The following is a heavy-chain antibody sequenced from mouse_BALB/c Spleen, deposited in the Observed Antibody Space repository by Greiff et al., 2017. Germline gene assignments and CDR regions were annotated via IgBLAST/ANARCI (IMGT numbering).Heavy chain of an antibody. J-gene: IGHJ4*01. D-gene: IGHD1-1*01. CDR1: GYTFTDYY. V-gene: IGHV1-77*01. Sequence: QVQLKQSGAELARPGASVKLSCKASGYTFTDYYINWVKQRTGQGLEWIGEIYPGSGNTYYNEKFKGKATLTADKSSSTAYMQLSSLTSEDSAVYFCARWYYGSNHAMDYWGQGTSVTVSS. CDR3: ARWYYGSNHAMDY. CDR2: IYPGSGNT.